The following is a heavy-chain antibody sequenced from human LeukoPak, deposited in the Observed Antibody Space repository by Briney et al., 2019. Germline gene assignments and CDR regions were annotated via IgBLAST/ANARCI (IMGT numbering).Heavy chain of an antibody. D-gene: IGHD1-26*01. Sequence: GGSLRLSCAASGFTFSSYSMNWVRQAPGKGLEWVSSISSSSSYIYYADSVKGRFTISRDNAKNSLYLQMNSLRAEDTAVYYCTKEKAPTVGATPDYWGQGTLVTVSS. CDR1: GFTFSSYS. CDR3: TKEKAPTVGATPDY. V-gene: IGHV3-21*04. J-gene: IGHJ4*02. CDR2: ISSSSSYI.